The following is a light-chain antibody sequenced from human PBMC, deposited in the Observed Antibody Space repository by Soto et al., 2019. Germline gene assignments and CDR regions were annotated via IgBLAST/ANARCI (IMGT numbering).Light chain of an antibody. CDR2: EVV. CDR3: KSYAGSNTYV. V-gene: IGLV2-8*01. Sequence: QSALTQPPSASGSPGQSVTISCTGSKDDIGVYDCGSWYQRHPGKAPRLIIYEVVQRPSGVPDRFSGSKSGNTASLTVSGLQAAHEADYFCKSYAGSNTYVFGSGTKVTVL. J-gene: IGLJ1*01. CDR1: KDDIGVYDC.